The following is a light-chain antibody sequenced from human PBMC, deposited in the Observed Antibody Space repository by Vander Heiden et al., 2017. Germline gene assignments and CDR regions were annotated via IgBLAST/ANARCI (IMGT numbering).Light chain of an antibody. J-gene: IGKJ3*01. CDR1: QSIDRY. Sequence: DIQIAQSPSSLSASVGDRVTITCRAIQSIDRYLPWYPQKAGEAPKVLIYGCSTLQRGGPSRFSGNGSATDFALTINSLQPEDFAPYYCQQSFSIPRTFGHGTKVDVK. V-gene: IGKV1-39*01. CDR3: QQSFSIPRT. CDR2: GCS.